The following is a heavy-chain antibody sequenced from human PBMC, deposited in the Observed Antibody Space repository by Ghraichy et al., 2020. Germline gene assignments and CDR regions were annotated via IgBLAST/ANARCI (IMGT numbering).Heavy chain of an antibody. D-gene: IGHD2/OR15-2a*01. CDR3: ASDAIPNSAIDY. Sequence: GGSLRLSCAASGFTFSNYWMFWVRQAPGKGLEWVSRINSDGSAASYADSVRGRFTMSRDNAKNTLYLEMNSLRDEDTAVYYCASDAIPNSAIDYWGQGTLVTVSS. J-gene: IGHJ4*02. CDR1: GFTFSNYW. CDR2: INSDGSAA. V-gene: IGHV3-74*01.